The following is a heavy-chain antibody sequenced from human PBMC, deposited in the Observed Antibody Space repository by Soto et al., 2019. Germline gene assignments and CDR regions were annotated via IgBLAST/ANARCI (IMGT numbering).Heavy chain of an antibody. V-gene: IGHV4-39*01. CDR3: ARHVRSRLLTTVTYFDY. CDR2: MYYTGNT. D-gene: IGHD4-17*01. CDR1: GGSISSSTYY. J-gene: IGHJ4*02. Sequence: PSETLSLTCSVSGGSISSSTYYWGWIRQPPGKGLEWIGSMYYTGNTYYNPSLKNRVTISVDTSKNQFSLKLSSVTAADTAAYSCARHVRSRLLTTVTYFDYWGQGTLVTVSS.